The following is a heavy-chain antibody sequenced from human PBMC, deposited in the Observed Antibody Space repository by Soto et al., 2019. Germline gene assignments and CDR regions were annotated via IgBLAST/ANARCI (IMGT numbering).Heavy chain of an antibody. CDR2: IYYSGST. CDR1: GGSVSSGSYY. CDR3: ARDKFGWWGSGSSYYYMDV. V-gene: IGHV4-61*01. Sequence: SETLSLTCTVSGGSVSSGSYYWSWIRQPPGKGLEWIGYIYYSGSTNYNPSLKSRVTISVDTSKNQFSLKLSSVTAADTAVYYCARDKFGWWGSGSSYYYMDVWGQGTTVTVSS. J-gene: IGHJ6*03. D-gene: IGHD3-10*01.